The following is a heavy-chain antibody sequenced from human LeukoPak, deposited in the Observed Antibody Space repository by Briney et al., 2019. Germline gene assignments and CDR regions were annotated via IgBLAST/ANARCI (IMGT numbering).Heavy chain of an antibody. V-gene: IGHV3-23*01. CDR3: ARSSPLAYCGGDCYPA. CDR2: ISGSGGST. Sequence: QPGGSLRLSCAASGFTFSTYAMSWVRQAPGKGLEWVSAISGSGGSTYYADSVKGRFTISRDNSKNTLYLQMNSLRAEDTAVYYCARSSPLAYCGGDCYPAWGQGTLVTVSS. J-gene: IGHJ5*02. CDR1: GFTFSTYA. D-gene: IGHD2-21*02.